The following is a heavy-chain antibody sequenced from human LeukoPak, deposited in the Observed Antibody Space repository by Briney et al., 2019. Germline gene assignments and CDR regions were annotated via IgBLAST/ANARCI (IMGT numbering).Heavy chain of an antibody. CDR2: IYHSGST. J-gene: IGHJ4*01. D-gene: IGHD3-22*01. V-gene: IGHV4-30-2*01. Sequence: PSETLSLTCTVSGGSISSGGYYWSWIRQRPGKGLEWIGYIYHSGSTYYNPSLKSRVTISVDRSKNQFSLKLSSVTAADTAVYYCARGLDYYDSSGYSVSIWGHGTLVTVSS. CDR1: GGSISSGGYY. CDR3: ARGLDYYDSSGYSVSI.